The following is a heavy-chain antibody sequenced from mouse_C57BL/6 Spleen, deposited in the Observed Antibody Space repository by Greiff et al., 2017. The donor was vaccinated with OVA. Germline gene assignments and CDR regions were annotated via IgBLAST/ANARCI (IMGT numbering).Heavy chain of an antibody. CDR2: ISSGGSYT. J-gene: IGHJ4*01. Sequence: EVKLVESGGDLVKPGGSLKLSCAASGFTFSSYGMSWVRQTPDKRLEWVATISSGGSYTYYPDSVKGRFTISRDNAKNTLYLQMSSRKSEDTAMYYCARRDYDDDVRAIDYWGQGTSVTVSS. V-gene: IGHV5-6*02. CDR3: ARRDYDDDVRAIDY. CDR1: GFTFSSYG. D-gene: IGHD2-4*01.